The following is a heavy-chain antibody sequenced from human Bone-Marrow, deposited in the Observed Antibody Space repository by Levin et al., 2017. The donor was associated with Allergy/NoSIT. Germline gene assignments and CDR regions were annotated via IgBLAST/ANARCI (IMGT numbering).Heavy chain of an antibody. CDR1: GYTFTGYY. J-gene: IGHJ6*02. CDR2: INPNSGGT. V-gene: IGHV1-2*04. Sequence: ASVKVSCKASGYTFTGYYMHWVRQAPGQGLEWMGWINPNSGGTNYAQKFQGWVTMTRDTSISTAYMELSRLRSDDTAVYYCARDKVGQLWPYYYYYGMDVWGQGTTVTVSS. CDR3: ARDKVGQLWPYYYYYGMDV. D-gene: IGHD5-18*01.